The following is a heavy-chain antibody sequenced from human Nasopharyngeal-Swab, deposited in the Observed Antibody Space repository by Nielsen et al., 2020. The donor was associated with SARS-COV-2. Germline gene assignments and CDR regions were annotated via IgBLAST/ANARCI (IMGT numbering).Heavy chain of an antibody. CDR1: GFSFSDYY. D-gene: IGHD2/OR15-2a*01. V-gene: IGHV3-11*05. CDR2: TSGSRSYT. CDR3: ARDRYVISSTSWTGMDI. J-gene: IGHJ6*02. Sequence: SLNISCAASGFSFSDYYMSWIRQAPGKGLEWISTTSGSRSYTNYADSVKGRFTISRDNAQKSLYLQMHSLRADDTAVYYCARDRYVISSTSWTGMDIWGQGTTVTVSS.